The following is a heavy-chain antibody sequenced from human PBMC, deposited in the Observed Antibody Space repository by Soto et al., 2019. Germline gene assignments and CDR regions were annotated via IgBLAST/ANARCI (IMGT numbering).Heavy chain of an antibody. V-gene: IGHV3-30*18. J-gene: IGHJ6*02. CDR2: ISYDGSNK. CDR1: GFTFSSYG. CDR3: AKDLGGGWQWLVNYYYGMDV. Sequence: QVQLVESGGGVVQPGRSLRLSCAASGFTFSSYGMHWVRQAPGKGLEWVAVISYDGSNKYYADSVKGRFTISRDNSKNTLYLQMNSLRAEDTAVYYCAKDLGGGWQWLVNYYYGMDVWGQGTTVTVSS. D-gene: IGHD6-19*01.